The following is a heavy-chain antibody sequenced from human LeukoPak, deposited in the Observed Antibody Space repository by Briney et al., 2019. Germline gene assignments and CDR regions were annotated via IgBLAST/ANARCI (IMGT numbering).Heavy chain of an antibody. CDR3: ASGYCSSTSCHGYYYGMDV. V-gene: IGHV4-31*03. CDR2: IYYSGST. Sequence: SETLSLTCTVSGGSISSGGYYWSWIRQHPGKGLEWIGYIYYSGSTYYNPSLKSRVTISVDKSKNQFSLKLSSVTAADTAVYYCASGYCSSTSCHGYYYGMDVWGQGTTVTVSS. J-gene: IGHJ6*02. D-gene: IGHD2-2*03. CDR1: GGSISSGGYY.